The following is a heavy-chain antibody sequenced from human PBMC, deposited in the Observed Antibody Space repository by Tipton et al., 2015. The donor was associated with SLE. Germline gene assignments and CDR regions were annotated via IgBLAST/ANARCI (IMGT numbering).Heavy chain of an antibody. J-gene: IGHJ3*02. CDR2: LYYSGST. CDR3: ARRGSGYIYGDAFDI. Sequence: TLSLTCTVSGGSTSSSSHYWGWIRQHPGKGLEWIGSLYYSGSTSYNPSRKSRVTISVDTSKNQFSLTLSSVTAADTALSYCARRGSGYIYGDAFDIWGQGTMVTVSS. V-gene: IGHV4-39*01. D-gene: IGHD3-22*01. CDR1: GGSTSSSSHY.